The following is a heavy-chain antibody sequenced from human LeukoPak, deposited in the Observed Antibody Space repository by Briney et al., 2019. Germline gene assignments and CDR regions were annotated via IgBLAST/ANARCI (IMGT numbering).Heavy chain of an antibody. Sequence: GGSLRLSCAASGFTVSSNYMSWVHQAPGKGLEWVAVIWYDGSNRYYADSVKGRFTISRDNSKKTLYLQMNSLRAVDTVVYYCARVPGIIAVAGTDYFDYWGQGTLVTVSS. CDR1: GFTVSSNY. J-gene: IGHJ4*02. V-gene: IGHV3-33*08. CDR3: ARVPGIIAVAGTDYFDY. CDR2: IWYDGSNR. D-gene: IGHD6-13*01.